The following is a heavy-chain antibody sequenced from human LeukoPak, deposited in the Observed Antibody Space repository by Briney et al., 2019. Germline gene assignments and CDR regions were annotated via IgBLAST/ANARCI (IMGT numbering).Heavy chain of an antibody. CDR3: ARVGDWNDLVY. D-gene: IGHD1-1*01. V-gene: IGHV4-59*02. CDR2: ISYTGST. Sequence: SETLSLTCTVSGGSVTTVYWSWIRQPPGKGLEWIGYISYTGSTNYNPSLKSRGTMSVDTSKNQFSLKLSSVTAADTAVYYCARVGDWNDLVYWGQGTLVTVSS. CDR1: GGSVTTVY. J-gene: IGHJ4*02.